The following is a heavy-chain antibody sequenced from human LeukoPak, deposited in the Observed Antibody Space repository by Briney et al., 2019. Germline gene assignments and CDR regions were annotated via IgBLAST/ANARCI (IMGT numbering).Heavy chain of an antibody. CDR3: ARRYYYNLGSFPFDF. V-gene: IGHV4-34*01. J-gene: IGHJ4*02. CDR2: IHNSGTT. CDR1: GGPFSGYF. Sequence: SETLSLTCAVSGGPFSGYFWSWIRQPPGKGLEWIGEIHNSGTTNYNPSLNSRVTTSEDTSKNQIYLNLRSVTAADTAVYYCARRYYYNLGSFPFDFWGQGTLVTVSS. D-gene: IGHD3-10*01.